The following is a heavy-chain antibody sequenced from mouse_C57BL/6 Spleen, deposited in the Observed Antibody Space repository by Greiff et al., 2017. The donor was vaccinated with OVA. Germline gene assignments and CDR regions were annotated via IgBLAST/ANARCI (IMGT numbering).Heavy chain of an antibody. CDR1: GYTFTSYW. J-gene: IGHJ2*01. D-gene: IGHD1-1*01. CDR2: IDPSDSYT. V-gene: IGHV1-69*01. Sequence: QVQLQQSGAELVMPGASVKLSCKASGYTFTSYWMHWVKQRPGQGLEWIGEIDPSDSYTNYNQKFKGKSTLTVDKSSSTAYMQLSSLTSEDSAVYYCARPYYYGSRGYFDYWGQGTTLTVSS. CDR3: ARPYYYGSRGYFDY.